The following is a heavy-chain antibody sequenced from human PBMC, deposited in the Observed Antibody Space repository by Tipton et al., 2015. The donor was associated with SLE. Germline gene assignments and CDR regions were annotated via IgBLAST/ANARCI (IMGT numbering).Heavy chain of an antibody. CDR1: GFTFSSYW. Sequence: SLRLSCAGSGFTFSSYWMSWVRQAPGKGLEWVANIKQDGSEKYYVDSVKGRFTISRDNAKNSLYLQMNSLRAEDTAVYYCARDRFDYWGQGTLVTVSS. CDR3: ARDRFDY. J-gene: IGHJ4*02. V-gene: IGHV3-7*01. CDR2: IKQDGSEK.